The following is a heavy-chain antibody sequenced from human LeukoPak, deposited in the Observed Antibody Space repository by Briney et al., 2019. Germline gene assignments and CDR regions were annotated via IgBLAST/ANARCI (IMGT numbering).Heavy chain of an antibody. D-gene: IGHD2-15*01. Sequence: SETLSLTCTVSGGSISSYYWSWIRQPPGKGLEWIGYIYYSGSTNYNPSLKSRVTISVDTSKNQFSLKLSSVTAADTAVYYCARHPSGRTLDYWGQGTLVTVSS. CDR3: ARHPSGRTLDY. J-gene: IGHJ4*02. CDR1: GGSISSYY. CDR2: IYYSGST. V-gene: IGHV4-59*08.